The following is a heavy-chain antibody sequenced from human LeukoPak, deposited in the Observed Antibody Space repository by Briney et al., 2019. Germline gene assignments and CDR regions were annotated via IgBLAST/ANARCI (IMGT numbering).Heavy chain of an antibody. CDR3: ATSAHSSGND. Sequence: GGSLRLSCAVSGFTFATYWMSWVRQAPGKGLECVANINPDGSQKYYLDSVKGRSTISRDNAKNASYLEMNSLRAEDTALYYCATSAHSSGNDWGHGTLVTVSS. J-gene: IGHJ4*01. V-gene: IGHV3-7*01. CDR2: INPDGSQK. CDR1: GFTFATYW. D-gene: IGHD3-22*01.